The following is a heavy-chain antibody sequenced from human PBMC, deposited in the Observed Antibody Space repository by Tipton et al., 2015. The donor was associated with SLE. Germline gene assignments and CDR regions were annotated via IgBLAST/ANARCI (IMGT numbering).Heavy chain of an antibody. CDR1: GYSISRYYS. V-gene: IGHV4-38-2*01. CDR2: LSHSGST. D-gene: IGHD3-22*01. Sequence: TLSLTCAVSGYSISRYYSWGWIRQPPGKGLEWIGSLSHSGSTYHNPSFKSRVTISLDTSKNQFSLNLRSVTAADTAVDYCAREYSGSYYFYGLDVWGQGTTVTVSS. J-gene: IGHJ6*02. CDR3: AREYSGSYYFYGLDV.